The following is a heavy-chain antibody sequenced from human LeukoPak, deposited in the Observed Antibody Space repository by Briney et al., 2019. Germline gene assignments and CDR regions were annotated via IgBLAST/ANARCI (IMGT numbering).Heavy chain of an antibody. J-gene: IGHJ4*02. CDR1: GYTFTSYY. V-gene: IGHV1-46*01. Sequence: ASVKVSCKASGYTFTSYYMHWVRQAPGQGLEWMGIINPSGGSTSYAQKFQGRVTMTRDMSTSTVYMELSSLRSEDTAVYYCARWREMATMDRGPYYFDYWGQGTLVTVSS. CDR3: ARWREMATMDRGPYYFDY. D-gene: IGHD5-24*01. CDR2: INPSGGST.